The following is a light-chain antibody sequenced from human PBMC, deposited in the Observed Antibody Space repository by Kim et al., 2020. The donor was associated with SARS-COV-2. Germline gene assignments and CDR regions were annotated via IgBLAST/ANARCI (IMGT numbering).Light chain of an antibody. CDR3: NSWDSSDNHRHV. CDR1: SLRSYY. V-gene: IGLV3-19*01. CDR2: ANA. J-gene: IGLJ1*01. Sequence: SSELTQDPAVSVALGQTVRITCQGDSLRSYYASWYQQKPGQAPLLVIYANANRPSGIPDRFSGSRSGNTASFTITGAQAEDEADYYCNSWDSSDNHRHV.